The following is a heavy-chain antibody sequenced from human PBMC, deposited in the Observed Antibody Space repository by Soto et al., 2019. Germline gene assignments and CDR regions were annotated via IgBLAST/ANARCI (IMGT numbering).Heavy chain of an antibody. D-gene: IGHD3-10*01. CDR3: AKDRLDNRYGSGSFYPTFDY. J-gene: IGHJ4*02. Sequence: GGSLRLSCAASGFSFSTFGMHWVRQAPGKGLAWVAVISYDGSYEYYADSVKGRFSISRDNSKNTLYLQMNSLRTEDTAVYYCAKDRLDNRYGSGSFYPTFDYWGQGTLVTVSS. CDR1: GFSFSTFG. CDR2: ISYDGSYE. V-gene: IGHV3-30*18.